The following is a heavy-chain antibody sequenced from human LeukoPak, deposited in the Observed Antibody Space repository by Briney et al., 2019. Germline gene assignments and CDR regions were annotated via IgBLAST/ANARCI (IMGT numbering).Heavy chain of an antibody. Sequence: SQTLSLTCAISGDSVSSNSAAWNWIRQSPSRGLEWLGRTYYRSKWYNDYAVSVKSRITINPDTSKNQFSLQLNSVTPEDTAVYYCARGYCSSTGCYRYYYYGMDVWGQGTTVTVSS. CDR1: GDSVSSNSAA. D-gene: IGHD2-2*01. CDR2: TYYRSKWYN. V-gene: IGHV6-1*01. CDR3: ARGYCSSTGCYRYYYYGMDV. J-gene: IGHJ6*02.